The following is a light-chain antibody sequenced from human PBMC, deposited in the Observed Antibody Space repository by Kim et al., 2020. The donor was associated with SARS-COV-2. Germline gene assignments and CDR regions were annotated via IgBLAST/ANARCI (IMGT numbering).Light chain of an antibody. V-gene: IGKV3-20*01. Sequence: PGERATLSFRASQSVSSSYLAWYQQKPGQAPRLLIYGASSRATGIPDRFSGSGSGTDFTLTISRLEPEDFAVYYCQQYGSSPLMYTFGQGTKLEI. CDR1: QSVSSSY. CDR3: QQYGSSPLMYT. J-gene: IGKJ2*01. CDR2: GAS.